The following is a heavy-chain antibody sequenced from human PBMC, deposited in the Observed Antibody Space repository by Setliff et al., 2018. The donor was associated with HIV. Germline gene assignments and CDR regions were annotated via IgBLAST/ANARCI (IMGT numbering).Heavy chain of an antibody. V-gene: IGHV3-30*04. CDR2: ISYDGSRM. CDR3: ARDLPIYDTSGSLDY. D-gene: IGHD3-22*01. CDR1: GFTFSTFA. J-gene: IGHJ4*02. Sequence: LRLSCVASGFTFSTFAMHWVRQAPGKGLEWVSVISYDGSRMSYADSVKGRFTISRDDSKNTLFLQLNTLRPEDTAVYYCARDLPIYDTSGSLDYWGQGALVTVS.